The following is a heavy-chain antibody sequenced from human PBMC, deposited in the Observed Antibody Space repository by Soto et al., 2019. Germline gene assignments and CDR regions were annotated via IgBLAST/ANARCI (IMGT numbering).Heavy chain of an antibody. CDR3: ARLPGALVAVLYISPLDGREAMSDVDV. CDR2: ISFDGSNK. CDR1: GFTFNYYP. J-gene: IGHJ6*02. Sequence: QMQLVESGGGVVQPGASLRLSCAASGFTFNYYPMHWVRQTPGKGLEWVAVISFDGSNKFYADSVKGRFTVSRDNSKNMLYLQLNSLSPEDAAVYYCARLPGALVAVLYISPLDGREAMSDVDVWGQGTTVSVSS. D-gene: IGHD6-19*01. V-gene: IGHV3-30-3*01.